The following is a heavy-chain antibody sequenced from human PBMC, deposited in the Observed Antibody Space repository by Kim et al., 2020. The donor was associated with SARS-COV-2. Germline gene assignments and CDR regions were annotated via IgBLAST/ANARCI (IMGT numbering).Heavy chain of an antibody. Sequence: YADSVKGRFTISRDNAKNSLYLQMNSLRAEDTAVYYCARGGILWFSGMDVWGQGTTVTVSS. V-gene: IGHV3-11*04. D-gene: IGHD3-10*01. CDR3: ARGGILWFSGMDV. J-gene: IGHJ6*02.